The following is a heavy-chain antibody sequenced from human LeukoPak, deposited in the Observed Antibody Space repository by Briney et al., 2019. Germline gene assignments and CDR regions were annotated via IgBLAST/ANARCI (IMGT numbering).Heavy chain of an antibody. CDR3: VKDLTGGRYNCDH. J-gene: IGHJ4*02. Sequence: GGSLRLSCAASGLTFSSYGMHWVRQAPGKGLEWVAVISSDGSGRYYADSVKGRFTISRDNSKNTLYLQMNSLRAEDTALYYCVKDLTGGRYNCDHGGQETLVTVS. D-gene: IGHD1-14*01. V-gene: IGHV3-30*18. CDR1: GLTFSSYG. CDR2: ISSDGSGR.